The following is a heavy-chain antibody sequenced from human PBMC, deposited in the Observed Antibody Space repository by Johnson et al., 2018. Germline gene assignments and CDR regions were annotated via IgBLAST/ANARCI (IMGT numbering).Heavy chain of an antibody. V-gene: IGHV4-61*02. CDR3: ARETPQEWLVPTGYYFDF. CDR1: AGSFSSGSYY. D-gene: IGHD6-19*01. CDR2: IYTSGRT. Sequence: QVQLQESGPGLVRPSQTLSLSCSVSAGSFSSGSYYWSWIRQSAGKGLEWIGRIYTSGRTDYNPSLRSRVTISVDTSQNQFSLHLISVSAADTALYFCARETPQEWLVPTGYYFDFWGQGTLVTVSS. J-gene: IGHJ4*02.